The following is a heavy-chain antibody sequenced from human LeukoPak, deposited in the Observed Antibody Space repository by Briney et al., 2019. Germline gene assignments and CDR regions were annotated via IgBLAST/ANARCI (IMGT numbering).Heavy chain of an antibody. V-gene: IGHV3-53*01. D-gene: IGHD4-17*01. CDR1: GFTVSSNY. CDR2: IDSGGST. J-gene: IGHJ4*02. CDR3: ARDLFSGVTTVW. Sequence: LGGSLRLSCAASGFTVSSNYMSWVRQAPGKGLEWVSVIDSGGSTYYADSVKGRFTISRDNSKNTLYLQMNSLRAEDTAVYYCARDLFSGVTTVWWGQGTLVTVSS.